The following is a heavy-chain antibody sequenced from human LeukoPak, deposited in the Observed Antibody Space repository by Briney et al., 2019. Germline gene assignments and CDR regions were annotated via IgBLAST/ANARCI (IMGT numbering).Heavy chain of an antibody. Sequence: SETLSLTCAVYGYSLTNHYWIWIRQPPGEGLEWIGEILHTGHTNYNPSLRSRVTISLDTSKNRFFLYLTSVTAADTAVYYCARGPAAVHPWGQGTLVTVSS. D-gene: IGHD6-13*01. CDR2: ILHTGHT. V-gene: IGHV4-34*12. CDR1: GYSLTNHY. J-gene: IGHJ5*02. CDR3: ARGPAAVHP.